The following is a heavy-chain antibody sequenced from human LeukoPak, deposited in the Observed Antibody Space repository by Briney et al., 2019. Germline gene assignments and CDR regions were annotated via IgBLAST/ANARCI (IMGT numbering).Heavy chain of an antibody. CDR1: VYTFTRYY. CDR2: IFPSAGNT. CDR3: VREFSGGYFDY. D-gene: IGHD3-16*01. Sequence: ASVNVSCKASVYTFTRYYLHWVRQAPGQGLEWMGIIFPSAGNTNYAQKFQGRVTMTRDMSTSTVYMELSSLTSEDTAVYYCVREFSGGYFDYWGQGTLVTVSS. J-gene: IGHJ4*02. V-gene: IGHV1-46*01.